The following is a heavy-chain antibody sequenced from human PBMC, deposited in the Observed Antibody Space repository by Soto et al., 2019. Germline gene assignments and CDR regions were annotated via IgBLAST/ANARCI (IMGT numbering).Heavy chain of an antibody. CDR3: ARAAYYYDSSDPSDFDI. Sequence: GGSLRLSCAASGFTFSDYYMSWIRQAPGKEMKWVSYISSSSSYTNYADSVKGRFTISRDNAKNSLYLQMNSLRAEHTAVYYCARAAYYYDSSDPSDFDIRGKRTMVTISS. V-gene: IGHV3-11*05. D-gene: IGHD3-22*01. CDR1: GFTFSDYY. J-gene: IGHJ3*02. CDR2: ISSSSSYT.